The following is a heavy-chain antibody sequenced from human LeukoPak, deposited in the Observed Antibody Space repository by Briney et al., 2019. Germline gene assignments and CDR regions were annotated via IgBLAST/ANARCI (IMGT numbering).Heavy chain of an antibody. D-gene: IGHD3-10*01. CDR1: GGSVSSGTYY. CDR2: VYFSGTS. Sequence: SETLSLTCSVSGGSVSSGTYYETWIRQPPGKGLEWIGHVYFSGTSSYNPSLKSRVTISADTSKNQFSLKLISVTAADTAVYFCARRRMIRGVIIFDYWGPGALVTVSS. V-gene: IGHV4-61*01. CDR3: ARRRMIRGVIIFDY. J-gene: IGHJ4*02.